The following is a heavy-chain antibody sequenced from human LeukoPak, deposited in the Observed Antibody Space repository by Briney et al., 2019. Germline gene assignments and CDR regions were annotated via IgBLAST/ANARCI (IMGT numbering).Heavy chain of an antibody. CDR3: ARGGVVLFDY. CDR1: GFPFNDYP. CDR2: INQDATEK. J-gene: IGHJ4*02. Sequence: GGSLRLSCTVSGFPFNDYPMTWLRQAPRKGLEGVATINQDATEKYFLESVRGRFTLSRDNAKNSVVLEMFSLRDEDTALYYCARGGVVLFDYWGRGTQVTVSS. V-gene: IGHV3-7*01. D-gene: IGHD2-15*01.